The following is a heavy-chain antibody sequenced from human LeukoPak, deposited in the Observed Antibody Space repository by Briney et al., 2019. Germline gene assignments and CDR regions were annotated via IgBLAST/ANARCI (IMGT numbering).Heavy chain of an antibody. CDR1: GYTFTGYY. CDR3: ARGAIWGTYYYFDD. D-gene: IGHD3-16*01. V-gene: IGHV1-18*04. Sequence: GASVKVSCKASGYTFTGYYMHWVRQAPGQGLEWMGWINTYNGYTKYAQKFQGRVTITTDTSTTTAYMEVKSLRSDDTAVYYCARGAIWGTYYYFDDWGQGTLVTVSS. J-gene: IGHJ4*02. CDR2: INTYNGYT.